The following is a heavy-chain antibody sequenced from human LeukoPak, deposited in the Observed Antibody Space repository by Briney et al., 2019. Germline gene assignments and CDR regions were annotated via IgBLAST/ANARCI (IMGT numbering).Heavy chain of an antibody. Sequence: GGCLRLSCAASGFTFSSYWMSWVRQAPGKGLEWVANIKQDGSEKYYVDSVKGRFTISRDNAKNSLYLQMNSLRAEDTAVYYCARSTDFWSGYYNYYGMDVWGQGTTVTVSS. D-gene: IGHD3-3*01. CDR2: IKQDGSEK. CDR3: ARSTDFWSGYYNYYGMDV. V-gene: IGHV3-7*03. J-gene: IGHJ6*02. CDR1: GFTFSSYW.